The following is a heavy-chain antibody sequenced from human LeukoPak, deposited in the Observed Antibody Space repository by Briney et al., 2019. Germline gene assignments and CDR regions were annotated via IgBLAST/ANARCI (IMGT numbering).Heavy chain of an antibody. D-gene: IGHD3-22*01. V-gene: IGHV4-31*03. CDR1: GGSISSGTSY. J-gene: IGHJ5*02. CDR3: ARYYHDSGGYSGWFDP. Sequence: SQTLSLTCSVSGGSISSGTSYWSWIRQHPGEGLEGLGYMHYSGTAYYNPSLESRLTISVDTSKNHFSLKLSSVTAADTAMYYCARYYHDSGGYSGWFDPWGQGALVTVSS. CDR2: MHYSGTA.